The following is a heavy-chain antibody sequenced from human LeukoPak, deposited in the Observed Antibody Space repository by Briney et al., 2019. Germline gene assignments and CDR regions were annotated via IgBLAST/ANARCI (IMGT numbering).Heavy chain of an antibody. CDR1: GFTFSSYA. J-gene: IGHJ3*02. D-gene: IGHD4-17*01. V-gene: IGHV3-23*01. Sequence: GGSVRLSCAASGFTFSSYAMSWVRQAPGKGLEWVSAISGSGGSTYYADSVKGRFTISRDNSKNTLYLQMNSLRAEDTAVYYCAKDWNDYGDYDAFDIWGQGTMVTVSS. CDR2: ISGSGGST. CDR3: AKDWNDYGDYDAFDI.